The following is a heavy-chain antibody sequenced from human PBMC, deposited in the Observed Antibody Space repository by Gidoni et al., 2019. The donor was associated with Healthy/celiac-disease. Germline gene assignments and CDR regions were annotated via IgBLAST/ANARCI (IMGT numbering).Heavy chain of an antibody. CDR3: ARHGGQWLNYYCMDV. V-gene: IGHV5-51*01. Sequence: VPLVPSGAEVKTPGESLQISCQGSGYRFTSYWLGRVRQSPGKGLEWMGISYPSDSDTRYSPSFQGQVTISADKAISTAYLQRSSLKASDTAMDYCARHGGQWLNYYCMDVWGKGTTVTVSS. CDR2: SYPSDSDT. J-gene: IGHJ6*03. CDR1: GYRFTSYW. D-gene: IGHD6-19*01.